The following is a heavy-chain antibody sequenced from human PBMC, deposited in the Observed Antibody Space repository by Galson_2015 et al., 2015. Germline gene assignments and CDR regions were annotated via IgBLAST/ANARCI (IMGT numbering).Heavy chain of an antibody. J-gene: IGHJ3*02. CDR2: ISYDGSNK. D-gene: IGHD3-22*01. CDR3: AKEPYYYYDSSGYYSFDAFDI. Sequence: SLRLSCAASGFTFSSYGMHWVRQAPGKGLEWVAVISYDGSNKYYADSVKGRFTISRDNSKNTLYLQMNSLRAEDTAVYYCAKEPYYYYDSSGYYSFDAFDIWGQGTMVTVSS. CDR1: GFTFSSYG. V-gene: IGHV3-30*18.